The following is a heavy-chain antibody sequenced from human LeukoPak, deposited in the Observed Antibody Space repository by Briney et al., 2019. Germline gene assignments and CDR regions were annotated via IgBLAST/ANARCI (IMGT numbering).Heavy chain of an antibody. D-gene: IGHD6-19*01. CDR2: IYYSGST. CDR3: ARHGSASGWYRSHFDY. CDR1: GGSISSSSYY. Sequence: SETLSLTCTVSGGSISSSSYYWGWIRQPPGKGLEWIGSIYYSGSTYYSPSLKSRVTMSVDTSKNQFSLKRSSVTAADTAVYYCARHGSASGWYRSHFDYWGQGTLVTVSS. V-gene: IGHV4-39*01. J-gene: IGHJ4*02.